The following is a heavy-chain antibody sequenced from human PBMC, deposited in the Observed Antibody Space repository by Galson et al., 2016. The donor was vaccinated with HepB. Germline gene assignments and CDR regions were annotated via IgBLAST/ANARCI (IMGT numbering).Heavy chain of an antibody. J-gene: IGHJ4*02. CDR1: GFMFSTYW. CDR2: ISGRGGIT. D-gene: IGHD3-3*01. Sequence: SLRLSCAASGFMFSTYWMQWVRQAPGKGLEWVSTISGRGGITDYADSGKGRFTISRDNSKNTLYLQMNSLTAEDTAVYYCAKGYGFWTAFDYWGQGTLVTVSS. V-gene: IGHV3-23*01. CDR3: AKGYGFWTAFDY.